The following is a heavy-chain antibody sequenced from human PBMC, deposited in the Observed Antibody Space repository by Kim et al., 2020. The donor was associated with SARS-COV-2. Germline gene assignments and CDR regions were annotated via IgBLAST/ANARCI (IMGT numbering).Heavy chain of an antibody. CDR3: ARGQRITIFGVVIRGPCY. J-gene: IGHJ4*03. D-gene: IGHD3-3*01. CDR1: GGSFSGYY. Sequence: SETLSLTCAVYGGSFSGYYWSWIRQPPGKGLEWIGEINHSGSTNYNPSLKSRVTISVDTSKNQFSLKLSSVTAADTAVYYCARGQRITIFGVVIRGPCY. CDR2: INHSGST. V-gene: IGHV4-34*01.